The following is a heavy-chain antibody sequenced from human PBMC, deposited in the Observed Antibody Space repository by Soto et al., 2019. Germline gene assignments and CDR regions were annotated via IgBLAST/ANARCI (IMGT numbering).Heavy chain of an antibody. CDR3: RTQWLD. Sequence: EVQLVESGGGLVKPGGSLRLSFAASGFTFSNAWMSWVRKAPGKGLEWVGLIKKQADGGTTEYAAPLKGRFTISRDDSENTLYLQMSSLQTEDTAVYYCRTQWLDWGQGTLVTVSS. V-gene: IGHV3-15*01. D-gene: IGHD6-19*01. CDR2: IKKQADGGTT. CDR1: GFTFSNAW. J-gene: IGHJ4*02.